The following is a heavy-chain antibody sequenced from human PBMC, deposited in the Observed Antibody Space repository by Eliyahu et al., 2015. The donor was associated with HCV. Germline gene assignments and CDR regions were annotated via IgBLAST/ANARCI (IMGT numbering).Heavy chain of an antibody. CDR3: ARDTNSWPNWFDP. V-gene: IGHV1-18*01. Sequence: QVQLMQSGGEVKKPGASVKVSCKASGYTFTNYGISWVRQAPGKGLEWMGWISGSNGDTKYARKFEDRITMTTDTSTTTAYMELRSLRSDDTAVYYCARDTNSWPNWFDPWGQGTLVTVSS. CDR1: GYTFTNYG. CDR2: ISGSNGDT. J-gene: IGHJ5*02. D-gene: IGHD2-8*01.